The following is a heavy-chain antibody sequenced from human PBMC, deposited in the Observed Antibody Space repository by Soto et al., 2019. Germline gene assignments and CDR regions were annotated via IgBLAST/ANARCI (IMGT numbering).Heavy chain of an antibody. CDR1: GYTFTSYG. CDR3: ARDGGLLWFGELLEPRYNWFDP. Sequence: QVQLVQSGAEVKKPGASVKVSCKASGYTFTSYGISWVRQAPGQGLEWMGWISAYNGNTNYAQKLQGRVTMTTDTTTRXXYXEXXSLRSDDTAVYYCARDGGLLWFGELLEPRYNWFDPWGQGTLVTVSS. D-gene: IGHD3-10*01. CDR2: ISAYNGNT. J-gene: IGHJ5*02. V-gene: IGHV1-18*01.